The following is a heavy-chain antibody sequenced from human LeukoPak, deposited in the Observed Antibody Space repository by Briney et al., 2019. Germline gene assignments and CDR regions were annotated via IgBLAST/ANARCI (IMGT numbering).Heavy chain of an antibody. J-gene: IGHJ4*02. CDR3: AKDTYYYDSSGYSHYFDY. V-gene: IGHV3-30*02. CDR1: GFTFSSYG. Sequence: QPGGSLRLSCAASGFTFSSYGMHWVRQAPGKGREWVAFIRYDGSNKYYADSVKGRFTISRDNSKNTLYLQMNSLRAEDTAVYYCAKDTYYYDSSGYSHYFDYWGQGTLVTVSS. D-gene: IGHD3-22*01. CDR2: IRYDGSNK.